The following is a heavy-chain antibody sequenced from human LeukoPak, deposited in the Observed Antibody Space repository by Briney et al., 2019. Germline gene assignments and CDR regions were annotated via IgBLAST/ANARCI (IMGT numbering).Heavy chain of an antibody. V-gene: IGHV3-23*01. CDR3: ADPPNSGY. J-gene: IGHJ4*02. D-gene: IGHD3-10*01. CDR2: IGGSDGRT. CDR1: GFTFRNYA. Sequence: GGSLRLSCAASGFTFRNYAMSWVRQAPGKGLEWVSAIGGSDGRTYYADSVKGRFTISRDNSKNTVYLQMNSLRTEDTAVYYCADPPNSGYRGQGTLVTVSS.